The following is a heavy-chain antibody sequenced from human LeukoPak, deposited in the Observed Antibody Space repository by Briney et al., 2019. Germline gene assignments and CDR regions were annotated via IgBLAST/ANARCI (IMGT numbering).Heavy chain of an antibody. CDR2: ISFDGNSE. CDR3: ARDGRGYTYGYFPYY. J-gene: IGHJ4*02. CDR1: GFTLSTYA. Sequence: GESLKISCAASGFTLSTYAIHWVRQAPGKGLEWVAVISFDGNSEYYADSVKGRSTISRDNSRNMVYLQMHSLRPEDTAIYYCARDGRGYTYGYFPYYWGQGTLVTVSS. D-gene: IGHD5-18*01. V-gene: IGHV3-30-3*01.